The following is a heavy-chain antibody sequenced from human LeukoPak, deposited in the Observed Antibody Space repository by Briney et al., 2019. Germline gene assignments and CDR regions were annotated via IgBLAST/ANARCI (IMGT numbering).Heavy chain of an antibody. CDR2: INHSGST. D-gene: IGHD3-3*01. CDR1: GGSFSGYY. CDR3: ARGFFSHYDFWSGYSRPHAFDI. Sequence: SETLSLTCAVYGGSFSGYYWSWIRQPPGKGLEWIGEINHSGSTNYNPSLKSRVTISVDKSKNQFSLKLSSVTAADTAVYYCARGFFSHYDFWSGYSRPHAFDIWGQGTMVTVSS. V-gene: IGHV4-34*01. J-gene: IGHJ3*02.